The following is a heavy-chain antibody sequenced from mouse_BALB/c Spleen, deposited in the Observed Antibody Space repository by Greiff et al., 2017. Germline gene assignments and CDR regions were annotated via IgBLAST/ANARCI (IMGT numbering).Heavy chain of an antibody. V-gene: IGHV4-1*02. J-gene: IGHJ3*01. Sequence: EVKLEESGGGLVQPGGSLKLSCAASGFDFSRYWMSWVRQAPGKGLEWIGEINPDSSTINYTPSLKDKFIISRDNAKNTLYLQMSKVRSEDTALYYCARHYGNYVFAYWGQGTLVTVSA. D-gene: IGHD2-1*01. CDR2: INPDSSTI. CDR3: ARHYGNYVFAY. CDR1: GFDFSRYW.